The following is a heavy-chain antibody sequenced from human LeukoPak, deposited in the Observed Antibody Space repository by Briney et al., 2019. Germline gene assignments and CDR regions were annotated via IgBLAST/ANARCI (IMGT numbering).Heavy chain of an antibody. V-gene: IGHV4-59*01. CDR1: GGSINSYY. D-gene: IGHD3-9*01. CDR2: IYYSGST. CDR3: ARSKDILTGYCFDY. Sequence: PSETLSLTCTVSGGSINSYYWSWIRQPPGKGLEWIGYIYYSGSTKYNPSLKSRVTISVDTSKKQFSLKLSSVTAADTAVYYCARSKDILTGYCFDYWGQGALVTVSS. J-gene: IGHJ4*02.